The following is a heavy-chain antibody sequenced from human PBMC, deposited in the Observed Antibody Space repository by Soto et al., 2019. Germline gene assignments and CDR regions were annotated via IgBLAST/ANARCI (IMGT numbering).Heavy chain of an antibody. D-gene: IGHD3-22*01. CDR3: ARDWSRYSYYSDAFDI. Sequence: QVQLVQSGAEVKKPGASVKVSCKASGYTFTSYGISWVRQAPGQGLEWTGWISAYNGNTNYAQKLQGRVTMTTDTSTSTAYMELRSLRSDDTAVYYCARDWSRYSYYSDAFDIWGQGTMVTVSS. J-gene: IGHJ3*02. V-gene: IGHV1-18*01. CDR2: ISAYNGNT. CDR1: GYTFTSYG.